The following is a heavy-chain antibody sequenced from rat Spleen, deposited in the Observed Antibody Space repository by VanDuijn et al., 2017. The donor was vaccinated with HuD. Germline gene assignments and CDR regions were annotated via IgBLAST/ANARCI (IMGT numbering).Heavy chain of an antibody. V-gene: IGHV5-29*01. CDR2: ISYNDSSGHSST. CDR1: GFTFNDHF. CDR3: ARLTTAFDY. J-gene: IGHJ2*01. Sequence: EVQLVESDGGLVQPGRSLKLSCAASGFTFNDHFMAWVRQAPTKGLEWVATISYNDSSGHSSTYYRDSVKGRFTISRDNAKSTLSLQMDSLRSGYTATYYCARLTTAFDYWGQGVMVTVSS. D-gene: IGHD1-10*01.